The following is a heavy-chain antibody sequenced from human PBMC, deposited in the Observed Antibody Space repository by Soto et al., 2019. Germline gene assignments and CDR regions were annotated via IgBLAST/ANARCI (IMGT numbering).Heavy chain of an antibody. CDR2: IYYSGST. CDR1: GGSISSYY. D-gene: IGHD5-18*01. Sequence: QVQLQESGPGLVKPSETLSLTCTVSGGSISSYYWSWIRQPPGKGLEWIGYIYYSGSTNYNPSLKSRVTISVDTSKNQFSLKLSSVTAADTAVYYCARDRVQLWSDAFDIWGQGTMVTVSS. V-gene: IGHV4-59*01. J-gene: IGHJ3*02. CDR3: ARDRVQLWSDAFDI.